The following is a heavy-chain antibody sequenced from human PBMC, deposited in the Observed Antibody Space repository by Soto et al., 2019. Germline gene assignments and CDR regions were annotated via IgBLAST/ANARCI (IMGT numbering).Heavy chain of an antibody. CDR2: NNHSGST. D-gene: IGHD1-1*01. Sequence: SETLSLTCAVYGGSFSGYYWSWIRQPPGKGLEWIGENNHSGSTNYNPSLKSRVTISVDTSKNQFSLKLSSVTAADTAVYYCARGRLNWNPWGQGTLVTVSS. CDR1: GGSFSGYY. CDR3: ARGRLNWNP. V-gene: IGHV4-34*01. J-gene: IGHJ5*02.